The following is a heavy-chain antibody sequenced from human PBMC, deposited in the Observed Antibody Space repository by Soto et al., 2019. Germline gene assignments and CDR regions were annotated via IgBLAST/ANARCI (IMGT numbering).Heavy chain of an antibody. J-gene: IGHJ4*02. V-gene: IGHV4-39*01. Sequence: QLQLQESGPGLVKPSETLSLTCTVSGGSISSSSYYWGWIRQPPGKGLEWIGSIYDSGSTYYNPSIKSRVTISVDTSKNQFSLKLSSVTAADTAVYYCARLNSYIDYWGQGTLVTVSS. D-gene: IGHD5-18*01. CDR1: GGSISSSSYY. CDR2: IYDSGST. CDR3: ARLNSYIDY.